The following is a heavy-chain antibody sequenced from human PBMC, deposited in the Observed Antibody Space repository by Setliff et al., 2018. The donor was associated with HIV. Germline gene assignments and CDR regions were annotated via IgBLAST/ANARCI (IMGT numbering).Heavy chain of an antibody. J-gene: IGHJ5*02. D-gene: IGHD3-22*01. CDR1: GNPFTSYY. V-gene: IGHV1-46*01. CDR3: ARDIAGPAISSGRIKNSFDP. Sequence: ASVKVSCKASGNPFTSYYLHWVRQAPGQGLKWMATMNPSGATTNYAQKFQGRVTMTKNTSTSTDYMELSSLRSEDTAVYYCARDIAGPAISSGRIKNSFDPWGQGTLVTVSS. CDR2: MNPSGATT.